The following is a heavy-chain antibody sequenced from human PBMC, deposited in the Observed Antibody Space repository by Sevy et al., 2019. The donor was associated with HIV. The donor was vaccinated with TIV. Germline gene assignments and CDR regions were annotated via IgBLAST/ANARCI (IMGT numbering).Heavy chain of an antibody. D-gene: IGHD6-6*01. V-gene: IGHV3-30*02. CDR2: IRYDGSNK. Sequence: GGSLRLSCAASGFTFSSYGMHWVRQAPGKGLEWVAFIRYDGSNKYYADSVKGRFTISRDNSKNTLYLQMNSLRAEDTAVYYCAKCFSIAARAFDYWGQGTLVTVSS. CDR3: AKCFSIAARAFDY. J-gene: IGHJ4*02. CDR1: GFTFSSYG.